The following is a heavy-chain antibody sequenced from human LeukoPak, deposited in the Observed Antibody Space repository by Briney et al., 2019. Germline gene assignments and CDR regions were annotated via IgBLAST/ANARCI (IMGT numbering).Heavy chain of an antibody. V-gene: IGHV4-34*01. Sequence: SETLSLTCAVYGGSFSGYYWSWIRQPLGKGLEWIGEVNHSGGTNYNPSLKSRVTISVDRSKDQFSLKLSSLTAADTAVYYCARGSSIAVAGTGYYFDYWGQGTLVTVSS. CDR3: ARGSSIAVAGTGYYFDY. CDR1: GGSFSGYY. D-gene: IGHD6-19*01. CDR2: VNHSGGT. J-gene: IGHJ4*02.